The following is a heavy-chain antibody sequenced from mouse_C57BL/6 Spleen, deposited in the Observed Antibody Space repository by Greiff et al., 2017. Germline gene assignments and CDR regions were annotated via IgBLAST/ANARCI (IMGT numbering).Heavy chain of an antibody. J-gene: IGHJ4*01. Sequence: QVQLKQSGPGLVAPSQSLSITCTVSGFSLTSYGVHWVRQPPGKGLEWLVVIWSDGSTTYNSALKSRLSISKDNSKSQVFLKMNSLQTDDTAMYYCARHRRNPLYYAMDYWGQGTSVTVSS. CDR2: IWSDGST. CDR1: GFSLTSYG. CDR3: ARHRRNPLYYAMDY. V-gene: IGHV2-6-1*01.